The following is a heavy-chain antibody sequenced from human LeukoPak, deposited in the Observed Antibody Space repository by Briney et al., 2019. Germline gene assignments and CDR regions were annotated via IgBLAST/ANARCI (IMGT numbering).Heavy chain of an antibody. CDR1: GGTFSSYA. CDR3: ARDPGDWNWNDETFDY. Sequence: SVKVSCKASGGTFSSYAISWVRQAPGQGLEWMGRIIPILGIANYAQKFQGRVTITADKSTSTAYMELSSLRSEDTAVYYCARDPGDWNWNDETFDYWGQGTLVTVSS. CDR2: IIPILGIA. V-gene: IGHV1-69*04. D-gene: IGHD1-1*01. J-gene: IGHJ4*02.